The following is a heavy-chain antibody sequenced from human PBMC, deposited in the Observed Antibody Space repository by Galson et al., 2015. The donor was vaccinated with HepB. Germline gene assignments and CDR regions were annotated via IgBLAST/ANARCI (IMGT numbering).Heavy chain of an antibody. CDR2: TFYSGST. Sequence: LTCSVSGASVSSGGYYWTWIRQHPGQGLEWIGNTFYSGSTYYNESLQGRLTISLDRSKNQFSLKLTSVTAADSAIYYCASGHGALDYWGQGTLVTVSS. J-gene: IGHJ4*02. D-gene: IGHD3-3*02. CDR3: ASGHGALDY. CDR1: GASVSSGGYY. V-gene: IGHV4-31*03.